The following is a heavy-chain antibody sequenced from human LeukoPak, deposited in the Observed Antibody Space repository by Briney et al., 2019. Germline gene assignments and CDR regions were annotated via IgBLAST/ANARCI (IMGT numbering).Heavy chain of an antibody. CDR2: IIPIFGTA. CDR1: GGTFSSYA. Sequence: SVKVSCKASGGTFSSYAISWVRQAPGQGLEWMGGIIPIFGTANYAQKFQGRVTITADESTSTAYMELSSLRSEDTAVYYCATTRPHYYDSSGYSLPFDYWGQGTLVTVSS. V-gene: IGHV1-69*13. J-gene: IGHJ4*02. D-gene: IGHD3-22*01. CDR3: ATTRPHYYDSSGYSLPFDY.